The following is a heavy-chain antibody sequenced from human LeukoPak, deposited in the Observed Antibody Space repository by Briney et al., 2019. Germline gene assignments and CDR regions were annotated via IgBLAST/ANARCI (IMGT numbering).Heavy chain of an antibody. CDR1: GITFSSHG. J-gene: IGHJ4*02. CDR2: IRYDGSNK. D-gene: IGHD2-8*02. V-gene: IGHV3-30*02. Sequence: GGSLRLSCVASGITFSSHGMHWVRQAPGKGLEWVAFIRYDGSNKYYADSVKGRFTISRDNSKNTLYLQMNSLRAEDTAVYYCATYRQVLLPFESWGQGTLVTVSS. CDR3: ATYRQVLLPFES.